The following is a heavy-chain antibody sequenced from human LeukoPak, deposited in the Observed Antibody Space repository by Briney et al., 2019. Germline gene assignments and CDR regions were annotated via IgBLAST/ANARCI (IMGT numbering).Heavy chain of an antibody. V-gene: IGHV3-30*04. J-gene: IGHJ3*02. CDR2: ILENGSNQ. CDR3: AKGMESTRHRGPFDI. CDR1: GFTFSNYI. Sequence: GRSLRLSCAASGFTFSNYIMHWVRQAPGKGLDWVAVILENGSNQYYADSVKGRFTISRDNSKNTLYLQMNILRAEDTAVYYCAKGMESTRHRGPFDIWGQGTMVTVSS. D-gene: IGHD3-3*01.